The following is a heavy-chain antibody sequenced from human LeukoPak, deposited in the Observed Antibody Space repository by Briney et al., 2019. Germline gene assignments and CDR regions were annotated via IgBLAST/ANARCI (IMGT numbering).Heavy chain of an antibody. CDR2: IIPIFGTA. V-gene: IGHV1-69*05. J-gene: IGHJ4*02. CDR1: GGTFSSYA. D-gene: IGHD6-13*01. Sequence: SVKVSCKASGGTFSSYAISWVRQAPGQGLEWMGRIIPIFGTANYAQKFQGRVTITTDESTSTAYMELSSLRSEDTAAYYCAIHSSSWDYYFDYWGQGTLVTVSS. CDR3: AIHSSSWDYYFDY.